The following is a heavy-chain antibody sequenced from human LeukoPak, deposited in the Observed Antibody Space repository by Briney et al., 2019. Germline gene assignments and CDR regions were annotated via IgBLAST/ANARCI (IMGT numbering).Heavy chain of an antibody. CDR3: TKGKIMAGIAADGYDP. V-gene: IGHV3-23*01. J-gene: IGHJ5*02. D-gene: IGHD6-13*01. CDR2: ISGSGST. Sequence: GGSLRLSCAVSGFTFSNYAMTWIRQAPGKGLEWVSSISGSGSTYYAYSVKGRFTISRDNFKNTLYLQMDSLRAEDTALYYCTKGKIMAGIAADGYDPWGQGTLVTVSS. CDR1: GFTFSNYA.